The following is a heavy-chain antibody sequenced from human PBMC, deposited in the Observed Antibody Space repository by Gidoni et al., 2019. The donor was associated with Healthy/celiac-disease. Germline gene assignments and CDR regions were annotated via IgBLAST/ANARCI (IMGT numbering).Heavy chain of an antibody. V-gene: IGHV4-4*09. J-gene: IGHJ4*02. CDR2: ST. CDR3: ARSGYRAPFDY. D-gene: IGHD3-3*01. Sequence: STNYNPSLKSRVTISVDTSKNQFSLKLSSVTAADTAVYYCARSGYRAPFDYWGQGTLVTVSS.